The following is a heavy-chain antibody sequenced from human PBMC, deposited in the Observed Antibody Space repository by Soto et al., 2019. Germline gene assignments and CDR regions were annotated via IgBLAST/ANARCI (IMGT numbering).Heavy chain of an antibody. V-gene: IGHV4-30-4*01. CDR2: IYYSGST. J-gene: IGHJ6*02. Sequence: QVQLQESGPGLVKPSQTLSLICTVSGGSISSGDYYWSWIRQPPGKGLEWIGYIYYSGSTYYNASLKSRVSILLDPSKNQFSLKLSSVTAADTAVYYCASYYCSSTRCPGVDVWGQGTTVTVSS. CDR3: ASYYCSSTRCPGVDV. CDR1: GGSISSGDYY. D-gene: IGHD2-2*01.